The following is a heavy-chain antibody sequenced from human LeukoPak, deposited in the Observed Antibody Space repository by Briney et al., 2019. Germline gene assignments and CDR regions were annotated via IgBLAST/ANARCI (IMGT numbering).Heavy chain of an antibody. CDR2: IYYRGNT. Sequence: SETLSLTXSVSGGSITDTTYFWGWIRQPPGNGLEWIGSIYYRGNTYYSPPLKSRVTLFVDTSKNQFSLKLTSVTAADTAIYYCARRKVAAEIDYWGQGTLVTVSS. CDR1: GGSITDTTYF. CDR3: ARRKVAAEIDY. J-gene: IGHJ4*02. V-gene: IGHV4-39*01. D-gene: IGHD6-13*01.